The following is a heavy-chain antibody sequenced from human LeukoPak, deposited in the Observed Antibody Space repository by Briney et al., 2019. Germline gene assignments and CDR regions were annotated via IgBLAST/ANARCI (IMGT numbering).Heavy chain of an antibody. CDR1: GGSISSHY. J-gene: IGHJ4*02. CDR3: ARRIAVAGHFDY. Sequence: SETLSLTCTVSGGSISSHYWSWIRQPPGKGLEWIGYIYYSGSTNYNPSLKSRLTISVDTSKNQFSLKLSSVTAADTAVYYCARRIAVAGHFDYWGQGTLVTVSS. V-gene: IGHV4-59*08. CDR2: IYYSGST. D-gene: IGHD6-19*01.